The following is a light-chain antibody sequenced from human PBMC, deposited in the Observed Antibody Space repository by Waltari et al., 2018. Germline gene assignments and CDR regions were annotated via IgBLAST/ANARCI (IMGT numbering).Light chain of an antibody. J-gene: IGKJ2*01. V-gene: IGKV4-1*01. Sequence: DIVMTQSPDSLAVSLGERATLNCKSSQRVLYSSNNKNYLAWYQQKPGQPPKLLIYWASTRESGVPDRFSGSGSGTDFTLTISSLQAEDVAVYYCQQYYSIPYTFGQGTKLEIK. CDR3: QQYYSIPYT. CDR2: WAS. CDR1: QRVLYSSNNKNY.